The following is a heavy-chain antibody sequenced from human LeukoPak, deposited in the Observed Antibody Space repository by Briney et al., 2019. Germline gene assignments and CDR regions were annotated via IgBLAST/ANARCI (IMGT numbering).Heavy chain of an antibody. Sequence: SETLSLTCTVSGYSISSGYYCGWIRQPPGKGLEWIGSIYHSGSTYYNPSLKSRVTISVDTSKNQFSLKLSSVTAADTAVYYCARIPLYCSGGSCVDYWEQGTLVTVSS. CDR1: GYSISSGYY. V-gene: IGHV4-38-2*02. CDR3: ARIPLYCSGGSCVDY. CDR2: IYHSGST. J-gene: IGHJ4*02. D-gene: IGHD2-15*01.